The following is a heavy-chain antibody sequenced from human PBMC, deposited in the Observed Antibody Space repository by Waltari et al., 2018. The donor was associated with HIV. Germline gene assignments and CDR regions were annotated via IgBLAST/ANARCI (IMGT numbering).Heavy chain of an antibody. D-gene: IGHD3-10*01. Sequence: QVQLVQSGAEVKKPGSSVKVSCKAYGGTFNRYSMSWVRQAPGQGLEWMGGIIPMFGTANYAQKFQGRVTLTADESTSVVYMELSSLRSEDTAVYYCAREGFGNFNPGMDVWGQGTTVTVSS. V-gene: IGHV1-69*01. CDR2: IIPMFGTA. CDR3: AREGFGNFNPGMDV. J-gene: IGHJ6*02. CDR1: GGTFNRYS.